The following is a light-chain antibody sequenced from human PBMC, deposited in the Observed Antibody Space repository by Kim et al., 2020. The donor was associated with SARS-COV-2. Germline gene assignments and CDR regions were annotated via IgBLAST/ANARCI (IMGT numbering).Light chain of an antibody. CDR1: QSVSNY. CDR2: DAS. CDR3: QQRSNWPT. Sequence: ALSPGERATRSCRASQSVSNYLAWYQQKPGQAPRLLIFDASNRATGIPARFRGSGSGTDFTLTISSLEPEDFAIYYCQQRSNWPTFGGGTKVDIK. J-gene: IGKJ4*01. V-gene: IGKV3-11*01.